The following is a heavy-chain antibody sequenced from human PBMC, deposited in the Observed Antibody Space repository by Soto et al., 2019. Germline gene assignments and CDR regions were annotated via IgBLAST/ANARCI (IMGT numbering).Heavy chain of an antibody. CDR3: IKYSGRPSTPYA. CDR2: IDRKTYNYAT. D-gene: IGHD1-26*01. CDR1: GFTFSDIA. Sequence: EVQLVEAGGGLVQPGGSLKLSCAASGFTFSDIAMHWVRQASGKGLEWVGRIDRKTYNYATTYGASVKGRFTISRHDSNIKVYLQMTSLKSEHTARYYGIKYSGRPSTPYALGQGTLVTGSS. V-gene: IGHV3-73*02. J-gene: IGHJ5*02.